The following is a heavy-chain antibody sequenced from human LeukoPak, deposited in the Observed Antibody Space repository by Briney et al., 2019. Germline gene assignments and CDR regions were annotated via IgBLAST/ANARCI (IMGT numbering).Heavy chain of an antibody. V-gene: IGHV4-59*01. D-gene: IGHD1-20*01. Sequence: SETLSLTCTVSGGSISSYSWSWIRQPPGKGLEWVGYIYYSGSTNYNPSPKRRVTISVDTSKYQFSLKLSSVTAADTAVYYCARYSITGTPGVSHGMDVWGQGTTVTVSS. CDR2: IYYSGST. CDR1: GGSISSYS. J-gene: IGHJ6*02. CDR3: ARYSITGTPGVSHGMDV.